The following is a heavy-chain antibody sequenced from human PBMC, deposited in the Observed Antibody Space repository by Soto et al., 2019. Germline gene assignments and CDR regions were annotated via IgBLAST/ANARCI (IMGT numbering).Heavy chain of an antibody. Sequence: GGTLSLSCAASGFTFSSYSMNWVRQAPRKGLEWVISVSSRRKDKNYADSVKGRFTSSRYNATNALDLQMNSLKAEETAVYYCERVRTKNILAITISGSGWLYPWGQGTLVTVSS. V-gene: IGHV3-21*01. D-gene: IGHD3-3*01. CDR1: GFTFSSYS. CDR3: ERVRTKNILAITISGSGWLYP. CDR2: VSSRRKDK. J-gene: IGHJ5*02.